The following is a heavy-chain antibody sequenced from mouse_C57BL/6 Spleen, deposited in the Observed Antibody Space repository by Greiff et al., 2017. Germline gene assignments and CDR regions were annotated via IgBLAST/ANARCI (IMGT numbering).Heavy chain of an antibody. V-gene: IGHV1-69*01. CDR2: IDPSDSYT. D-gene: IGHD1-1*01. Sequence: QVQLQQSGAELVMPGASVKLSCKASGYTFTSYWMHWVKQRPGQGLEWIGEIDPSDSYTNYNQKFKGKSTLTVDKSSSTAYMQLSSLTSEDSAVYYGARGDGSSYWYFDVWGTGTTVTVSS. J-gene: IGHJ1*03. CDR1: GYTFTSYW. CDR3: ARGDGSSYWYFDV.